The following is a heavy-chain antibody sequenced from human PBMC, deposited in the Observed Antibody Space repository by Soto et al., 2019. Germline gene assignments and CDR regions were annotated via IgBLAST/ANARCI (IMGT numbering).Heavy chain of an antibody. Sequence: QVQLQESGPGLVKPSQTLSLTCTVSGGSISSGGHYWNWIRQHPGRGLEWIGYIYYSGSTYYNTSLKSRVTISVDTSKNQFSLNLSSVTAADTAVYYCARDQAYDYTSPGDYYYYGMDVWGQGTTVTVSS. CDR1: GGSISSGGHY. CDR2: IYYSGST. D-gene: IGHD4-4*01. CDR3: ARDQAYDYTSPGDYYYYGMDV. J-gene: IGHJ6*02. V-gene: IGHV4-31*03.